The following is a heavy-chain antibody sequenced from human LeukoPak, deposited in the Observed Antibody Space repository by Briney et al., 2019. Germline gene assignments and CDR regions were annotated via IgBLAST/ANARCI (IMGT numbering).Heavy chain of an antibody. V-gene: IGHV3-7*01. CDR3: TMGVELLPY. D-gene: IGHD2-15*01. CDR1: GFTFSSSW. J-gene: IGHJ4*02. CDR2: IKADGSEK. Sequence: PGGSLRLSCAASGFTFSSSWMSWVRQAPGKRLEWVANIKADGSEKHYVDSVKGRFTISRDNAKTSLYLQMNSLRVEDTAVCYCTMGVELLPYWGQGTLVTVSS.